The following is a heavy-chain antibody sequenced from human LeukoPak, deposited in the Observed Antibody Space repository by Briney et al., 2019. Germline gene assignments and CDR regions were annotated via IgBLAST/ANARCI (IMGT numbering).Heavy chain of an antibody. CDR3: ARDGRYCRSTNCFVGDGWFDP. CDR2: INHGGST. Sequence: SETLSLTCAVYGGSFSGHYWTWIRQPPGRGLEWIGEINHGGSTTCNSSLKSRVTISVDTSKNQFSLKLSSLTAADTAVYYCARDGRYCRSTNCFVGDGWFDPWGQGTLVTVSS. D-gene: IGHD2-2*01. V-gene: IGHV4-34*01. J-gene: IGHJ5*02. CDR1: GGSFSGHY.